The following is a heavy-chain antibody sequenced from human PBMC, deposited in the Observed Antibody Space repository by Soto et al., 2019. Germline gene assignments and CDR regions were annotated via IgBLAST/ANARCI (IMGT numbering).Heavy chain of an antibody. Sequence: QVQLQESGPGLVRPSGTLSLTCAVSGGSISYNNWWSWVRQPPGKRLEWIGEIYRSGTANYNPSLNTRVTISRDKSKNQISLHLYSLPAADSAVYYCARHIGVPGTRGFDYWGQGTLVTVSS. CDR3: ARHIGVPGTRGFDY. V-gene: IGHV4-4*02. D-gene: IGHD2-21*01. CDR2: IYRSGTA. CDR1: GGSISYNNW. J-gene: IGHJ4*02.